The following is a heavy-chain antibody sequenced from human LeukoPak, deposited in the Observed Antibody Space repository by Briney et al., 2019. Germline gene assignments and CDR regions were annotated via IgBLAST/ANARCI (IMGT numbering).Heavy chain of an antibody. CDR2: ISSSSSYI. Sequence: GGSLRLFCAASGFTFSSYSMNWVRQAPGKGLEWVSSISSSSSYIYYADSVKGRFTISRDNAKNSLYLQMNSLGAEDTAVYYCARYLGGEVVTAITDYWGQGTLVTVSS. V-gene: IGHV3-21*01. J-gene: IGHJ4*02. D-gene: IGHD2-21*02. CDR3: ARYLGGEVVTAITDY. CDR1: GFTFSSYS.